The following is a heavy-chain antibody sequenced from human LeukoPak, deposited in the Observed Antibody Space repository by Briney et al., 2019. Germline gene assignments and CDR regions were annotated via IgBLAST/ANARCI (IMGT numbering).Heavy chain of an antibody. CDR3: AREGDSGHCSGGSCYGWRNLDY. CDR1: GASISIGSFY. J-gene: IGHJ4*02. D-gene: IGHD2-15*01. CDR2: IITSGST. Sequence: SETLSLTCTVSGASISIGSFYWTWIRQPAGKGLEWLGRIITSGSTDYSPSLKSRVTISVDTSKNQFSLKLSSVTAADTAVYYCAREGDSGHCSGGSCYGWRNLDYWGQGTLVTVSS. V-gene: IGHV4-61*02.